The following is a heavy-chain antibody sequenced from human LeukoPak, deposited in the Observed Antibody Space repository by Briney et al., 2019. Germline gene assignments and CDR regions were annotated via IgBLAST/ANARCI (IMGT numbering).Heavy chain of an antibody. J-gene: IGHJ4*02. CDR3: ARCISYYFGY. CDR1: GGSISSGSYY. D-gene: IGHD3-3*02. Sequence: SETLSLTCTVSGGSISSGSYYWSWIRQPAGKGLEWIGRIYTSGSTNYNPSLKSRVTISVDTSKNQFSLKLSSVTPADTAVYYCARCISYYFGYWGQGTLVTVSS. V-gene: IGHV4-61*02. CDR2: IYTSGST.